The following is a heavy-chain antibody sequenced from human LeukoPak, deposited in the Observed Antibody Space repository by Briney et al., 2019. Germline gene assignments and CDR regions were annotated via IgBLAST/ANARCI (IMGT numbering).Heavy chain of an antibody. Sequence: PSQTLSLTCTVSGGSISSGDYYWSWIRQPPGKGLEWIGYIYYSGSTYYNPSLKSRVTISVDTSKNQFSLKLSSVTAADTAVYYCASKSGGSSSSSLDYWGQGTLVTVSS. CDR1: GGSISSGDYY. CDR2: IYYSGST. V-gene: IGHV4-30-4*08. J-gene: IGHJ4*02. D-gene: IGHD6-6*01. CDR3: ASKSGGSSSSSLDY.